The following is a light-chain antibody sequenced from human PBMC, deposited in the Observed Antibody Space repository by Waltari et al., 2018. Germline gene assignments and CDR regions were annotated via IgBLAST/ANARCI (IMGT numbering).Light chain of an antibody. CDR1: SSDVGGYNY. CDR3: SSYTSSSPVV. V-gene: IGLV2-14*01. Sequence: QSALTQPASVSGSPGQSITISCTGTSSDVGGYNYFYWYQQHPGKAPKLMIYDVSNRPSGVSNRFSGSKSGNTASLTISGLQAEDEADYYCSSYTSSSPVVFGGGTKLTVL. J-gene: IGLJ2*01. CDR2: DVS.